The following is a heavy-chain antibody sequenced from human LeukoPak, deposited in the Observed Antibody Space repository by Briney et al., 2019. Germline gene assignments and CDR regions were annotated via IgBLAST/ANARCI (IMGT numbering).Heavy chain of an antibody. V-gene: IGHV3-30*18. CDR3: AKDDYYDSSGRVDY. J-gene: IGHJ4*02. CDR2: ISYDGSNK. D-gene: IGHD3-22*01. CDR1: GFTFSSYG. Sequence: GGSLRLSCAASGFTFSSYGMHWVRQAPGKGLEWVAVISYDGSNKYYADSVKGRFTISRDNSKNTLYLQMNSLRAEDTAVYYCAKDDYYDSSGRVDYWGQGTLVTVSS.